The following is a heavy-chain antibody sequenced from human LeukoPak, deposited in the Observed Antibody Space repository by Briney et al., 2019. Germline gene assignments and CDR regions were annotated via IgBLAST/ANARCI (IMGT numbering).Heavy chain of an antibody. Sequence: PGGSLRLSCAASEFSVGSNYMTWVRQAPGKGLEWVSLIYSGGSTYYADSVKGRFTISRDNSKNTLYLQMNSLRAEDTAVYYCARSSSGSGGYYMDVWGKGTTVTVSS. J-gene: IGHJ6*03. CDR3: ARSSSGSGGYYMDV. CDR1: EFSVGSNY. V-gene: IGHV3-66*01. D-gene: IGHD1-26*01. CDR2: IYSGGST.